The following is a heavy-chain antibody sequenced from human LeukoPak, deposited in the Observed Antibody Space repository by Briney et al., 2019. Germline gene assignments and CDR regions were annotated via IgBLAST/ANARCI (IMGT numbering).Heavy chain of an antibody. Sequence: GGSLRLSCAASGFTFTTYAVTWVRQAPGKGPEWVSTISGSGGRTYYADSLKGRFTISRDNSKNTLYLQMNSLRAEDTAVYYCAIGPPYGGYSDWGQGTLVTVSS. J-gene: IGHJ4*02. D-gene: IGHD5-12*01. CDR3: AIGPPYGGYSD. CDR1: GFTFTTYA. V-gene: IGHV3-23*01. CDR2: ISGSGGRT.